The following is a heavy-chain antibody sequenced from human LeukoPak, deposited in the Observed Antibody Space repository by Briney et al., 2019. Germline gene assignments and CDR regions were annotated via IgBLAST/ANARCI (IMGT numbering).Heavy chain of an antibody. V-gene: IGHV3-74*01. D-gene: IGHD6-13*01. CDR1: GFTFSSYW. J-gene: IGHJ4*02. CDR2: INSDGSST. CDR3: ARVGRIAAAGGHFDY. Sequence: GGSLRLSCAASGFTFSSYWMHWVRQAPGKGVVWVSRINSDGSSTIYADSVKGRFTISRDNDKNTLYMQMNSVRAGDTAVYYCARVGRIAAAGGHFDYWGQGTLVTVSS.